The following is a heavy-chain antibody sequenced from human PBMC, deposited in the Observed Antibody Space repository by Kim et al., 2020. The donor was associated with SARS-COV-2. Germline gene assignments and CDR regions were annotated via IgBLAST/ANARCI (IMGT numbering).Heavy chain of an antibody. D-gene: IGHD3-10*01. Sequence: ASVKVSCKVSGYTLTELSMHCVRQAPGKGLEWMGGFDPEDGETIYAQKFQGRVTMTEDTSTDTAYMEMRSLRAEDTAGYYCATGGGLLWFGEPLDDAFDIWGQGPMVTVSS. CDR2: FDPEDGET. J-gene: IGHJ3*02. CDR3: ATGGGLLWFGEPLDDAFDI. V-gene: IGHV1-24*01. CDR1: GYTLTELS.